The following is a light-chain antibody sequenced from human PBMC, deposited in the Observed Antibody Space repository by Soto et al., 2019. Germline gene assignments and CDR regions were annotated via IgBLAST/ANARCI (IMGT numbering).Light chain of an antibody. CDR1: QNINNY. V-gene: IGKV1-6*01. CDR3: LQDYNYPKT. Sequence: IQMTQSPSSLSASVVDRVTITCQASQNINNYLNWYQQKQGKXNKLXIYAASSLQSGVPSRCSGSGSGTDLTITISSLQPEDCETYYGLQDYNYPKTFGQGTKVDIK. CDR2: AAS. J-gene: IGKJ1*01.